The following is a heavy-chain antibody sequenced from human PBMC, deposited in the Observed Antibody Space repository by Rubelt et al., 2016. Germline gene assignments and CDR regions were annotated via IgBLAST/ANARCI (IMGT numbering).Heavy chain of an antibody. J-gene: IGHJ4*02. V-gene: IGHV4-59*12. CDR1: GGSISSYY. CDR3: ARVGSSEEMATIIDY. CDR2: INHSGST. Sequence: QLQLQESGPGLVKPSETLSLTCTVSGGSISSYYWSWIRQPPGKGLEWIGEINHSGSTNYNPSLKSLVTISVDTSKNQFYRKRGSVTAADTAVYCCARVGSSEEMATIIDYWGQGTLVTVSS. D-gene: IGHD5-24*01.